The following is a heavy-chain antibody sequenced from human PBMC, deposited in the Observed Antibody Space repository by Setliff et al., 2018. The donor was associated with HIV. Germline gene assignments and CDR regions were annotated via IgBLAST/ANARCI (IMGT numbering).Heavy chain of an antibody. Sequence: PSETLSLTCAVSGYSISTTYYWGWIRQPPGKGLEWIGSVYRSGTTYYNPSLKRRVTISADISNNQFSPKVTSVTAAATPVYYCMRGRSISIFGVAYFDFWGQGTQVTVSS. CDR1: GYSISTTYY. D-gene: IGHD3-3*01. CDR3: MRGRSISIFGVAYFDF. CDR2: VYRSGTT. V-gene: IGHV4-38-2*01. J-gene: IGHJ4*02.